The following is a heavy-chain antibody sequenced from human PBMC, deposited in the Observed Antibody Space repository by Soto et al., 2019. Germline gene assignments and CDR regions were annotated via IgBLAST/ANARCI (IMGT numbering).Heavy chain of an antibody. D-gene: IGHD3-10*01. J-gene: IGHJ4*02. CDR1: GFTFSSYA. CDR3: AREFGTVDGYNDY. V-gene: IGHV3-30-3*01. Sequence: QVQLVESGGGVVQPGRSLRLSCAASGFTFSSYAMHWVRQAPGKGLEWVAVISYDGSNKYYADSVKGRFTISRDNSKNKLYMQMNSLRAEDTAVYYCAREFGTVDGYNDYWGQGTLVTVSS. CDR2: ISYDGSNK.